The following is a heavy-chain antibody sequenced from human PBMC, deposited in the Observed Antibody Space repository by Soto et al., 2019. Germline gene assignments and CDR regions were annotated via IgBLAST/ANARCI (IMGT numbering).Heavy chain of an antibody. V-gene: IGHV4-34*01. Sequence: SETLSLTCAVYGGSFSCYYGSWIRQPPGKGLEWIGEINHSGSTNYNPSLKSRVTISVDTSKNQFSLKLSSVTAADTAVYYCARGTDVSDGMDVWGQGTTVTVSS. J-gene: IGHJ6*02. CDR3: ARGTDVSDGMDV. CDR1: GGSFSCYY. CDR2: INHSGST. D-gene: IGHD1-1*01.